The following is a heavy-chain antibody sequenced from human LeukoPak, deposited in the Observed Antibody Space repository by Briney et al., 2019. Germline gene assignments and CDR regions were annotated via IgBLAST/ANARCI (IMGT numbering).Heavy chain of an antibody. J-gene: IGHJ4*02. CDR1: GFTFSTSP. Sequence: PGGSLRLSCAASGFTFSTSPMNWVRQAPGKGPEWVSYISSSSGTIYHADSVKGRFTISRDNAENSLYLQMNSLRAEDTAVYYCARGPGSGHYFDYWGQGTLVTVSS. CDR2: ISSSSGTI. V-gene: IGHV3-48*04. D-gene: IGHD2-15*01. CDR3: ARGPGSGHYFDY.